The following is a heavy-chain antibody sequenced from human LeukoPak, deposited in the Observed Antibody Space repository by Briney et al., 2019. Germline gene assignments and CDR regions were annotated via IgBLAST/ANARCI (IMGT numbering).Heavy chain of an antibody. V-gene: IGHV3-53*01. CDR3: ARGTSGTTAYYYYMDV. CDR1: GFTVSRNY. J-gene: IGHJ6*03. CDR2: IYCGGRT. Sequence: GGSLTLSCAASGFTVSRNYMNWIRQAPGKGLEWVSIIYCGGRTNYADSVKGRFTISRDKSKNILYLQMNSLRAEDTAVYYCARGTSGTTAYYYYMDVWSKGTTVTISS. D-gene: IGHD1-1*01.